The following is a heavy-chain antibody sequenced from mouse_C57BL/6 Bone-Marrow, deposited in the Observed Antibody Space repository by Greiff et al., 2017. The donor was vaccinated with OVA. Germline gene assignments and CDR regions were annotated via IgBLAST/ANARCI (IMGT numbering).Heavy chain of an antibody. CDR3: AREPSSYGSDY. Sequence: QVQLKQSGAELVRPGTSVKVSCKASGYAFTNYLIEWVKQRPGQGLEWIGVINPGSGGTNYNEKFKGKATLTADKSSSTAYMQLSSLTSEDSAVYFCAREPSSYGSDYWGQGTTLTVSS. J-gene: IGHJ2*01. V-gene: IGHV1-54*01. CDR1: GYAFTNYL. D-gene: IGHD1-1*01. CDR2: INPGSGGT.